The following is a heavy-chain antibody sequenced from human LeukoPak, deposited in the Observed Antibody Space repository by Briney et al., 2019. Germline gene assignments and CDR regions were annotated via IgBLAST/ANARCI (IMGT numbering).Heavy chain of an antibody. D-gene: IGHD6-19*01. CDR1: GGSISSGGYS. J-gene: IGHJ4*02. CDR3: ARAVSGRFDY. CDR2: INHSGST. Sequence: SQTLSLTCAVSGGSISSGGYSWSWIRQPPGKGLEWIGEINHSGSTNYNPSLKSRVTISVDTSKNQFSLKLSSVTAADTAMYYCARAVSGRFDYWGQGTLVTVSS. V-gene: IGHV4-30-2*01.